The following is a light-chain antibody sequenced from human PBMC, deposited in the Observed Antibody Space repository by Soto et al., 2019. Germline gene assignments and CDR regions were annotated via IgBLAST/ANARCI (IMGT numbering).Light chain of an antibody. CDR3: QQYGSSGT. CDR1: QSVSSSY. J-gene: IGKJ1*01. CDR2: GAS. V-gene: IGKV3-20*01. Sequence: EIVLTQSPGTLSLSPGERATLSFRASQSVSSSYLAWYQQKPGQAPRLHIYGASSRATGIPDRFSGNGSGTDFTLTISRLEPEDFAVYYCQQYGSSGTFGQGTKVDIK.